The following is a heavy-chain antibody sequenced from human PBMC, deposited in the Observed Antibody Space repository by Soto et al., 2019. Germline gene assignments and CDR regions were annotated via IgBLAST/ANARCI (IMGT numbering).Heavy chain of an antibody. CDR3: ARGKRLLWFGHDAFDI. CDR1: GGSFSGYY. D-gene: IGHD3-10*01. CDR2: INHSGST. Sequence: QVQLQQWGAGLLKPSETLSLTCAVYGGSFSGYYWSWIRQPPGTGLEWIGEINHSGSTNYKPSLKGRVTVAVDTSKNQFSLKLGSVAAADAAGYYGARGKRLLWFGHDAFDIWGQGTMVTVSS. V-gene: IGHV4-34*01. J-gene: IGHJ3*02.